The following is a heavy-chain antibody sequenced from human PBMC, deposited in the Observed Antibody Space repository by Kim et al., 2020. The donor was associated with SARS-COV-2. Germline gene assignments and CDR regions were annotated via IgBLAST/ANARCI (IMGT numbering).Heavy chain of an antibody. D-gene: IGHD3-22*01. CDR2: INHSGIT. CDR3: ARPPGYYYDSNGYYFDY. Sequence: SETLSLTCAVYGGSFSGYYWSCIRQPPRKGLEWIWEINHSGITNYNPSLKSRVTISVDTSKNQFSLKLSFVTAADTAVYYCARPPGYYYDSNGYYFDYWGQGTLVTVSS. J-gene: IGHJ4*02. CDR1: GGSFSGYY. V-gene: IGHV4-34*01.